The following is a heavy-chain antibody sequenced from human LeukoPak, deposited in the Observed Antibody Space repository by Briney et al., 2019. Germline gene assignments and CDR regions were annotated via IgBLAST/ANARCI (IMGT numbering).Heavy chain of an antibody. CDR3: AKPAAGYSSGWYDGPYYFDY. CDR1: GFTFNSYA. CDR2: ISYDGSNK. J-gene: IGHJ4*02. V-gene: IGHV3-30-3*01. D-gene: IGHD6-19*01. Sequence: PGGYLRLSCAASGFTFNSYAMHWVRQAPGKGLEWVAVISYDGSNKYYADSVKGRFTISRDNSKNTLYLQMNSLRAEDTAVYYCAKPAAGYSSGWYDGPYYFDYWGQGTLVTVSS.